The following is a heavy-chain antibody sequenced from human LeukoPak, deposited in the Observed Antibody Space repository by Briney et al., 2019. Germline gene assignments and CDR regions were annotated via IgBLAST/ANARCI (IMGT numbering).Heavy chain of an antibody. CDR1: GFTFSSYG. D-gene: IGHD2-15*01. Sequence: GGSLRLSCAASGFTFSSYGMHWVRQAPGKGLEWVAVISYVGSNTYYADSVKGRFTISRDNSRNTLYLQMNSLRAEDTAVYYCAKDARLYCSGGSCYLSFSLDYWGQGTLVTVSS. CDR2: ISYVGSNT. J-gene: IGHJ4*02. CDR3: AKDARLYCSGGSCYLSFSLDY. V-gene: IGHV3-30*18.